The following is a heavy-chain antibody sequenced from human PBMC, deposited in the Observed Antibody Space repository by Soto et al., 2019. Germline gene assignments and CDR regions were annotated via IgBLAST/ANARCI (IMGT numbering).Heavy chain of an antibody. D-gene: IGHD1-7*01. V-gene: IGHV3-30*14. J-gene: IGHJ4*02. CDR1: GFAFRSYA. Sequence: QVQLVESGGGVVQPGRSLRLSCEASGFAFRSYAVHWVRQAPGKGLDWVALISYDGSNVYYADSVKGRFTISRDNSKNTLYLQMNSLRAEDTAVYYGASRRGFGTYYFAYWGQGTLVTVSS. CDR2: ISYDGSNV. CDR3: ASRRGFGTYYFAY.